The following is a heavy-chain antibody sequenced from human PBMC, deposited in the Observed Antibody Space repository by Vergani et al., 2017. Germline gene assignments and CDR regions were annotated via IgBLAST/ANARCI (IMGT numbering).Heavy chain of an antibody. CDR2: IWYDGSNK. V-gene: IGHV3-33*01. J-gene: IGHJ6*03. D-gene: IGHD6-6*01. CDR3: ARGGSSSPYYYYYMDV. Sequence: QVQLVESGGGVVQPGGSLRLSCAASGFTFSSYGMHWVRQAPGKGLEWVAVIWYDGSNKYYADSVKGRFTISRDNSKNTLYLQMNSLRDEDTAVYYCARGGSSSPYYYYYMDVWGKGTTVTVSS. CDR1: GFTFSSYG.